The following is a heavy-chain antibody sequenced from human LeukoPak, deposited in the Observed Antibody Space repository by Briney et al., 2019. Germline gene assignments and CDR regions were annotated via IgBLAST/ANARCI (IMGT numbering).Heavy chain of an antibody. CDR3: PTDPHSGYCSGVSCYPYDY. V-gene: IGHV3-15*01. CDR2: IKSDTDGETT. Sequence: GGSLRLSCAASGFSFNDAWMSWVRQAPGKGLEWVGRIKSDTDGETTDYAAPVKGRFTISRDDSRNTLYLQMTTLKTEDTALYYCPTDPHSGYCSGVSCYPYDYWGQGTLVTVSS. J-gene: IGHJ4*02. D-gene: IGHD2-15*01. CDR1: GFSFNDAW.